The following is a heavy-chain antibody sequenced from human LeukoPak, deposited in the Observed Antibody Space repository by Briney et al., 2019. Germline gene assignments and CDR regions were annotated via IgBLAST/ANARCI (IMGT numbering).Heavy chain of an antibody. CDR1: GYTLTELS. Sequence: ASVKVSCKVSGYTLTELSMHWVRQAPGKGLEWMGGFDPEDGETIYAQKFQGRVTMTEDTSTDTAYMELSSLRSDDTAVYYCARASWLLDPGGDDYWGQGTLVTVSS. CDR3: ARASWLLDPGGDDY. CDR2: FDPEDGET. D-gene: IGHD3-22*01. J-gene: IGHJ4*02. V-gene: IGHV1-24*01.